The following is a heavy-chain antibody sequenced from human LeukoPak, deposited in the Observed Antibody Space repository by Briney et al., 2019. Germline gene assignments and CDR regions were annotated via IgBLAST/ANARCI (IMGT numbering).Heavy chain of an antibody. CDR1: GDTFDNYI. CDR2: IILILDIA. Sequence: SVKVSCKTSGDTFDNYIISWVRQAPGQGLEWVGTIILILDIANYAQKFQGRVAITADTSTSTAYMELTNLGSEDTAVYFCAREPEGLTTESHWGQGTLVTVSS. J-gene: IGHJ4*02. CDR3: AREPEGLTTESH. V-gene: IGHV1-69*04. D-gene: IGHD1-14*01.